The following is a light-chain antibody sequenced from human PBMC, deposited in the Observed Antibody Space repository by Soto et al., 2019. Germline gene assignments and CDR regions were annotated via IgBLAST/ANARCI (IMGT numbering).Light chain of an antibody. CDR2: KAY. CDR3: QQYNSYSPRT. J-gene: IGKJ1*01. V-gene: IGKV1-5*03. CDR1: QSISRW. Sequence: DIQMTQSPSTLSTSVGDRVTITCRASQSISRWLAWYQQKPGKAPKLMIYKAYTLKSGVPSTFSGSGSGTEFTLTISSLQPDDFATYYCQQYNSYSPRTFGQGTKVDIK.